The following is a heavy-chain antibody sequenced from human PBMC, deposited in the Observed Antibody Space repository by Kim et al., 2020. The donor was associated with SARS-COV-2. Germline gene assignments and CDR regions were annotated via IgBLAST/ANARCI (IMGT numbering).Heavy chain of an antibody. J-gene: IGHJ3*02. CDR1: GGSFSGYY. D-gene: IGHD3-22*01. V-gene: IGHV4-34*01. CDR3: ARGAGITMIVVAVWHRSRAFDI. Sequence: SETLSLTCAVYGGSFSGYYWSWIRQPPGKGLEWIGEINHSGSTNYNPSLKSRVTISVDTSKNQFSLKLSSVTAADTAVYYCARGAGITMIVVAVWHRSRAFDIWGQGTMVTVSS. CDR2: INHSGST.